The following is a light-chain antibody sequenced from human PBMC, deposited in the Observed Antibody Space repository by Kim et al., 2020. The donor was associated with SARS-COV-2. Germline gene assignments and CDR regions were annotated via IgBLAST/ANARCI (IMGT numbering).Light chain of an antibody. CDR3: QTWDGTTVV. Sequence: SVSAGQTASIACSGYKLGDKYACWYQQKPGQPPVLVMYHDDERPSGIPERFSASNSGNTATLTITGTQAMDEADYYCQTWDGTTVVFGGGTQMTVL. CDR1: KLGDKY. CDR2: HDD. J-gene: IGLJ7*01. V-gene: IGLV3-1*01.